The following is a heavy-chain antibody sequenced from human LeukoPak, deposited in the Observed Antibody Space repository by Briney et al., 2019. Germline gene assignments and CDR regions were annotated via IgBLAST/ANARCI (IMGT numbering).Heavy chain of an antibody. CDR3: ARDPTSSWETAFDI. J-gene: IGHJ3*02. V-gene: IGHV3-48*03. CDR1: GFTVSSYE. CDR2: ISSGGSTI. Sequence: AGGSLRLSCAASGFTVSSYEMNWARQAPGKGLEWVSYISSGGSTIYYADSVKGRFTISRDNAKNSLYLQMTSLRAEDTAVYYCARDPTSSWETAFDIWGQGTMVTVSS. D-gene: IGHD1-26*01.